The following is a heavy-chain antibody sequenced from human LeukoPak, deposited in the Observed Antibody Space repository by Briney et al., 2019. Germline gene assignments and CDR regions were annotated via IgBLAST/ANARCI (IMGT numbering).Heavy chain of an antibody. J-gene: IGHJ6*03. CDR1: GYTFTSYC. CDR2: ISAYNGNT. V-gene: IGHV1-18*01. CDR3: ARVRAYSSRSVDYYYYMDV. D-gene: IGHD6-13*01. Sequence: ASVKVSCKASGYTFTSYCISWVRQAPGQGLEWMGWISAYNGNTNYAQNLQGRVTMTTDTSTSTAYMELRSLRSDDTAVYYCARVRAYSSRSVDYYYYMDVWGKGTTVTISS.